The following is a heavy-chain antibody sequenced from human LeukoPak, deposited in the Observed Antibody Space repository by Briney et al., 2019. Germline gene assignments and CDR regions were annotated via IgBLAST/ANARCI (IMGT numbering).Heavy chain of an antibody. J-gene: IGHJ4*02. D-gene: IGHD3-22*01. CDR2: INPSGGST. CDR3: ARPLYYYDSSGYSVGLDY. CDR1: GYTFTSYY. Sequence: ASVKVSCKASGYTFTSYYMHWVRQAPGQGLEWMGIINPSGGSTSYAQKFQGRVTMTRDMSTSTVYMELSSLRSEDTAVYYCARPLYYYDSSGYSVGLDYWGQGTLVTVSS. V-gene: IGHV1-46*01.